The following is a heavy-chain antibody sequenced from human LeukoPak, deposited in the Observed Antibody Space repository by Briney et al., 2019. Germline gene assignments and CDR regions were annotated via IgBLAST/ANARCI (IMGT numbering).Heavy chain of an antibody. CDR3: ARDITGTTWNYYYMDV. CDR1: GGSISSYY. V-gene: IGHV4-4*07. CDR2: IYTSGST. J-gene: IGHJ6*03. Sequence: SETLSLTCTVSGGSISSYYWSRIRQPAGKGLEWVGRIYTSGSTNYNPSLKSRVTMSVDPSKNQFSLKLSSVTAADTAVYYCARDITGTTWNYYYMDVWGKGTTVTVSS. D-gene: IGHD1-7*01.